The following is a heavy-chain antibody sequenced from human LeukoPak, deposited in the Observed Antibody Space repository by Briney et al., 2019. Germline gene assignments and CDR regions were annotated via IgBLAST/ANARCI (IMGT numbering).Heavy chain of an antibody. Sequence: PGGSLRLSCGASGITFSSYSMNWVRQAPGKGLEWVSYISSSGSTKYYADSVKGRFTISRDNARNSLYLQMNSLRAEDTAVYFCARGGLSIMGYWGQGTLVTVSP. CDR2: ISSSGSTK. J-gene: IGHJ4*02. CDR1: GITFSSYS. V-gene: IGHV3-48*01. CDR3: ARGGLSIMGY. D-gene: IGHD2/OR15-2a*01.